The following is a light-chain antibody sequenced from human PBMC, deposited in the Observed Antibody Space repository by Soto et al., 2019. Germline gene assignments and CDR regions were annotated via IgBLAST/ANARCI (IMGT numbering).Light chain of an antibody. CDR1: QSISRF. J-gene: IGKJ2*01. CDR3: QQSYSTRYT. V-gene: IGKV1-39*01. Sequence: IQMTQSASSLSASIGDRVTITCRASQSISRFVNWYQQKPGKAPKLLIHGASNLQSGVPSRFSGSGSGTDFTLTISSLQPEDFATYYCQQSYSTRYTFGQGTKLEIK. CDR2: GAS.